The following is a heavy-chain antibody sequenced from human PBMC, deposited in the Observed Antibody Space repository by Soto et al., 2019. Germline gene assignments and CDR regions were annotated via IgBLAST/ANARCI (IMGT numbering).Heavy chain of an antibody. CDR3: ARDEIGFYYYGVDV. D-gene: IGHD2-21*01. Sequence: SETLSLTCAVSGGSISSGGYSWSWIRQPPGKGLEWIGYIYHSGSTYYNPSLKSRLTISVDTSKNQFSLKLSSVTAADTAVYYCARDEIGFYYYGVDVWGQGTSVTSP. CDR2: IYHSGST. V-gene: IGHV4-30-2*01. CDR1: GGSISSGGYS. J-gene: IGHJ6*02.